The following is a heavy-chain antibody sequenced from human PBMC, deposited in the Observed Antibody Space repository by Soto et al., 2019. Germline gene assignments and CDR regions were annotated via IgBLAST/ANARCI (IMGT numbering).Heavy chain of an antibody. V-gene: IGHV3-7*03. Sequence: GGSLRLSCAASGFTFSNYWMSWVRQAPGKGLEWVANINQDGSEKYYVDSVKGRFTISRDNAKNSLYLQMNSLRAEDTAVYYCARSGSLVAAAETDYYYGMDVWGQGTTVTVSS. J-gene: IGHJ6*02. CDR3: ARSGSLVAAAETDYYYGMDV. D-gene: IGHD6-13*01. CDR1: GFTFSNYW. CDR2: INQDGSEK.